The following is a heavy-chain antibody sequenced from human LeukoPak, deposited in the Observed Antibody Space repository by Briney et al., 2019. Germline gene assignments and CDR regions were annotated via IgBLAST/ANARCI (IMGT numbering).Heavy chain of an antibody. CDR1: GFTFSSYA. J-gene: IGHJ4*02. V-gene: IGHV3-23*01. CDR3: AKDPRTGYSFAY. D-gene: IGHD5-18*01. CDR2: LSGSGGST. Sequence: GGSLRLSCVFSGFTFSSYAMSWVRQAPGKGLEWVSSLSGSGGSTYYADSVKGRFTISRDNSKNTLYLQMNSLRVEDTAVYYCAKDPRTGYSFAYWGQGTLVTVSS.